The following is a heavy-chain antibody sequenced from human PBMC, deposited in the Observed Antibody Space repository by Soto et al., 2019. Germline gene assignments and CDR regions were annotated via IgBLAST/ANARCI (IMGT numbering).Heavy chain of an antibody. J-gene: IGHJ5*02. D-gene: IGHD4-4*01. CDR1: GGTFSSYA. CDR3: ARDQMTTVTSNWFDP. CDR2: IIPIFGTA. V-gene: IGHV1-69*14. Sequence: QVQLVQSGAEVKKPGSSVKVSCKASGGTFSSYAISWVRQAPGQGLEWMGGIIPIFGTANYAQKFQGRVTIXXDXSKXTAYMELSSLRSEDTAVYYCARDQMTTVTSNWFDPWGQGTLVTVSS.